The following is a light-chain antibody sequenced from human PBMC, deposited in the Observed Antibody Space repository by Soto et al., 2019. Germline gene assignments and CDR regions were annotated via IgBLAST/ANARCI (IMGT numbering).Light chain of an antibody. CDR3: QQSYSSPPT. Sequence: SISCRSSQSPLDSDDGHTYLDWHLQKPGQSPQVLIYTLSYRASGVPDRFSGSGSGTDSTLKISSLQSEDFATYYCQQSYSSPPTFGQGTKVDIK. J-gene: IGKJ1*01. V-gene: IGKV2-40*01. CDR1: QSPLDSDDGHTY. CDR2: TLS.